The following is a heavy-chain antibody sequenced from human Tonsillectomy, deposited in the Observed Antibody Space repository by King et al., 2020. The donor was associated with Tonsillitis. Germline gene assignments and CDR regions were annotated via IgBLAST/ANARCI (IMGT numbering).Heavy chain of an antibody. J-gene: IGHJ6*03. CDR3: ASTYYDFWSGYYSHYYMDV. Sequence: VQLQQWGAGLLKPSETLSLTCAVYGGSFSGYYWSWIRQPPGKGLEWIGEINHSGSTNYNPSLKSRVTISVDTSKNQFSLKLSSVTAADTAVYYCASTYYDFWSGYYSHYYMDVWGKGTTVTVSS. CDR2: INHSGST. D-gene: IGHD3-3*01. V-gene: IGHV4-34*01. CDR1: GGSFSGYY.